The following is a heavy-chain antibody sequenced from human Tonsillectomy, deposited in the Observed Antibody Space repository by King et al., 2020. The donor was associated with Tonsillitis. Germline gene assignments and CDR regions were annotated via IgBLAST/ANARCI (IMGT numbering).Heavy chain of an antibody. D-gene: IGHD1-26*01. Sequence: VQLVESGGGLVQPGRSLRLSCAASGFTFDDYAMHWVRQAPGKGLEWVSGISWNSGSIGYADSVKGRFTISRDNAKNSLYLQMNSLRAEDTALYYCAKGTGGLVGASYNWFDPWGQGTLVTVSS. CDR2: ISWNSGSI. J-gene: IGHJ5*02. V-gene: IGHV3-9*01. CDR1: GFTFDDYA. CDR3: AKGTGGLVGASYNWFDP.